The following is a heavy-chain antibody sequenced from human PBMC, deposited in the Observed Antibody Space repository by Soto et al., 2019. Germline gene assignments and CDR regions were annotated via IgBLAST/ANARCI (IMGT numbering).Heavy chain of an antibody. CDR3: AREYYYDSSRYSFAP. J-gene: IGHJ5*02. Sequence: MNGAGWVNGQGLEWMGGIILPFGTANYAQKFQGRVTITADESTSTAYMELSSLRSEDTAVYYCAREYYYDSSRYSFAPRGKGTPVPVS. V-gene: IGHV1-69*01. D-gene: IGHD3-22*01. CDR2: IILPFGTA.